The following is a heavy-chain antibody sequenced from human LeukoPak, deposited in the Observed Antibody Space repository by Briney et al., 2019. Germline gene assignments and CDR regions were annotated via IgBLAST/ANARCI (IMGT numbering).Heavy chain of an antibody. D-gene: IGHD1-26*01. CDR1: GFTFGSYW. Sequence: GGSLRLSCAASGFTFGSYWMHWVRQAPGKGLVWVSRINSDGSSTSYADSAKGRFTISRDNSKNTLYLQMNNLRAEDTAVYYCAKVHYRDAFDIWGQGTMVTVSS. CDR3: AKVHYRDAFDI. V-gene: IGHV3-74*01. J-gene: IGHJ3*02. CDR2: INSDGSST.